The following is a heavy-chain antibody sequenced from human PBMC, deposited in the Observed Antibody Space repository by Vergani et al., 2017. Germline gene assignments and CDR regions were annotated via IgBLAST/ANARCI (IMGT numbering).Heavy chain of an antibody. CDR1: GFSFGDYA. D-gene: IGHD5-18*01. Sequence: EVQLVESGGGLVPPGRSLRLSCAASGFSFGDYAMTWVRQAPGKGLEWVAFIRNKAYGGTTEYAASVKGLFTISRDDSKRLAYLQLSGLKTEDTAVYFCSRGRGYSFGYSDYWGQGTLVTVSS. CDR3: SRGRGYSFGYSDY. V-gene: IGHV3-49*04. CDR2: IRNKAYGGTT. J-gene: IGHJ4*02.